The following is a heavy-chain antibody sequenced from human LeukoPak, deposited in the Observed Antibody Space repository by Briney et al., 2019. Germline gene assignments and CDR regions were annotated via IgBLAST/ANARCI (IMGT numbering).Heavy chain of an antibody. Sequence: SETLSLTCTVSGYSISSGYYWGWIRQPAGKGLEWIGRIYTSGSTNYNPSLKSRVTMSVDTSKNQLSLKLSSVTAADTAVYYCARDEASTFDIWGQGTMVTVSS. J-gene: IGHJ3*02. CDR1: GYSISSGYY. CDR2: IYTSGST. CDR3: ARDEASTFDI. V-gene: IGHV4-4*07.